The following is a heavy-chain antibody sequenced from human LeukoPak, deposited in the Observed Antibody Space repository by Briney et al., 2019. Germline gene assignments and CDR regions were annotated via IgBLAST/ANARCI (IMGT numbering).Heavy chain of an antibody. V-gene: IGHV3-23*01. Sequence: GGSLRLSCAASGFTFSSYAMGWVRQAPGKGLEWVSTISTSGGSTYYADSVKGRFTISRDSSKNSLYLQMNSLRAEDTAVYYCAKHRYSSSYSAFDIWGQGTMVTVSS. CDR2: ISTSGGST. J-gene: IGHJ3*02. D-gene: IGHD6-6*01. CDR3: AKHRYSSSYSAFDI. CDR1: GFTFSSYA.